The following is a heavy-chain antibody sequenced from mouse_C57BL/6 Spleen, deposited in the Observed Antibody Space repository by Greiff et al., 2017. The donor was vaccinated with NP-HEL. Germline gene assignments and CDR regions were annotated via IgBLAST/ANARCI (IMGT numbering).Heavy chain of an antibody. D-gene: IGHD1-1*01. V-gene: IGHV1-76*01. CDR2: IYPGSGNT. CDR3: ARKVDYYGSSYGYFDY. J-gene: IGHJ2*01. CDR1: GYTFTDYY. Sequence: SGAELVRPGASVKLSCKASGYTFTDYYINWVKQRPGQGLEWIARIYPGSGNTYYNEKFKGKATLTAEKSSSTAYMQLSSLTSEDSAVYFCARKVDYYGSSYGYFDYWGQGTTLTVSS.